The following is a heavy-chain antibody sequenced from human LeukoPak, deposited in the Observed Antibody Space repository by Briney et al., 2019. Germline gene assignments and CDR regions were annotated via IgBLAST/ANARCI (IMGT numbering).Heavy chain of an antibody. CDR2: SFHSGST. J-gene: IGHJ2*01. V-gene: IGHV4-38-2*02. CDR1: GYSLSSGYY. CDR3: ARGTVGATWGRYWFFDL. Sequence: SETLSLTCSVSGYSLSSGYYWGWIRQPPGKVLEWIGSSFHSGSTYYNPSLKSRVTISVDTSINQFSLNLSSVIAADTAVYYCARGTVGATWGRYWFFDLWGRGTLVTVSS. D-gene: IGHD1-26*01.